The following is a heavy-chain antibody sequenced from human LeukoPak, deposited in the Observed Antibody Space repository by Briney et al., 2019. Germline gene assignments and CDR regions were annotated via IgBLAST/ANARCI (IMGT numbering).Heavy chain of an antibody. V-gene: IGHV4-59*01. D-gene: IGHD4-17*01. J-gene: IGHJ4*02. Sequence: SETLSLTCTVSGGSISSYYWSWIRQPPGKGLECIGYIYYTGSTNYNPSLKSRVTISVDTSKNQFSLKLSSVTAADTAVYYCARMTTVTTGIDYWDQGTLVTVSS. CDR1: GGSISSYY. CDR3: ARMTTVTTGIDY. CDR2: IYYTGST.